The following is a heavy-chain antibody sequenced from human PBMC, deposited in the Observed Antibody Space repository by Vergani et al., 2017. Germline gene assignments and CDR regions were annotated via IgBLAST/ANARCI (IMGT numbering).Heavy chain of an antibody. D-gene: IGHD1-1*01. CDR2: IYYSGST. J-gene: IGHJ6*03. V-gene: IGHV4-30-4*01. CDR1: GGSISSGDYY. Sequence: QVQLQESGPGLVKPSQTLSLTCTVSGGSISSGDYYWSWLRQPPGKGLEWIGYIYYSGSTYYNPSLKSRVTISVDTSKNQFSLKLSSVTAADTAVYYCARARTDQVYYYYYMDVWGKGTTVTVSS. CDR3: ARARTDQVYYYYYMDV.